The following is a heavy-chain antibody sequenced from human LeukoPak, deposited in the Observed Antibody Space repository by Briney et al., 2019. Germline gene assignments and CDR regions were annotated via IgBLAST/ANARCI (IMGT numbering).Heavy chain of an antibody. CDR1: GGSISSSSYY. D-gene: IGHD5-12*01. J-gene: IGHJ4*02. CDR2: IYYSGST. CDR3: ARQERFIVATTGELGY. Sequence: SETLSLTCTVSGGSISSSSYYWGWIRQPPGKGLEWIGSIYYSGSTHYNPSLKSRVTISVDTSKNQFPLKLSSVTAADTAVYYCARQERFIVATTGELGYWGQGTLVTVSS. V-gene: IGHV4-39*01.